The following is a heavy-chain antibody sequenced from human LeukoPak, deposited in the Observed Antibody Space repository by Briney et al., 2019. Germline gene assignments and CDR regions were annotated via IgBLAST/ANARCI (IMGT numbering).Heavy chain of an antibody. Sequence: GGSLRLSCAASGFTFNNAWMSWVRQAPGKGLEWVGRIKSKTDGETTDYAAPVKGRFTISRGDSKNTLYLQMNSLKTEDTAVYYCTTAGYCSSTSCYAGLDYWGQGTLVTASS. CDR1: GFTFNNAW. CDR3: TTAGYCSSTSCYAGLDY. CDR2: IKSKTDGETT. V-gene: IGHV3-15*01. D-gene: IGHD2-2*01. J-gene: IGHJ4*02.